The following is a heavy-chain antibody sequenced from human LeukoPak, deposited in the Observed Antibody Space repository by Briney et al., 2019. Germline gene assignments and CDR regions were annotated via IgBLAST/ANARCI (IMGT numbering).Heavy chain of an antibody. J-gene: IGHJ4*02. Sequence: PSETLSLTCTVSGYSISSGYYWGWIRQPPAKGLEWIGSIYHSGSTYYNPSLKSRVTISVDTSKNQFSLKLSSVTAADTAVYYCAGSYPDYWGQGTLVTVSS. V-gene: IGHV4-38-2*02. D-gene: IGHD1-26*01. CDR3: AGSYPDY. CDR1: GYSISSGYY. CDR2: IYHSGST.